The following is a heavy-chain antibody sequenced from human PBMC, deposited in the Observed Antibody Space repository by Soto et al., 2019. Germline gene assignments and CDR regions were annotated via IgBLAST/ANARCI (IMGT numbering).Heavy chain of an antibody. CDR3: AKSLYYYGSGSYDYYFDY. CDR1: GFTFSSYA. V-gene: IGHV3-23*01. D-gene: IGHD3-10*01. J-gene: IGHJ4*02. Sequence: EVQLLESGGGLVQPGGSLRLSCAASGFTFSSYAMSWVRQAPGKGLEWVSAISGSGGSTYYADSVKGRFTISRDNSKNXLYXXMXXXXXEXTAVYYCAKSLYYYGSGSYDYYFDYWGQGTLVTVSS. CDR2: ISGSGGST.